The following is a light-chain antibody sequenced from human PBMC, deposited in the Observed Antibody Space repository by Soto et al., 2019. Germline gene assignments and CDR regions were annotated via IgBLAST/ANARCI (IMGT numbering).Light chain of an antibody. Sequence: EIVLTQSPATMSLSPGERATLFCRASQSVSSYFAWYQQQPGQAPKLLIYDASNRAPGIPARFSGSGSGTAYTLTISSLEPEDFAVYYCQLRSNWPPYTFGQGTKLEIK. CDR1: QSVSSY. CDR3: QLRSNWPPYT. CDR2: DAS. V-gene: IGKV3-11*01. J-gene: IGKJ2*01.